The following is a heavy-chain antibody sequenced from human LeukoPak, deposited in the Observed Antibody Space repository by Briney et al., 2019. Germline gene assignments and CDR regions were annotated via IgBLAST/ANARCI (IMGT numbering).Heavy chain of an antibody. CDR3: ARVPSPYVLIFDY. J-gene: IGHJ4*02. D-gene: IGHD3-16*01. Sequence: ASVKVSCKASGYTFTGYYMHWVRQAPGQGLEWMGWINPNSGGTNYAQKFQGRVTMTRDTSISTAYMELSRLRSDDTAVYYCARVPSPYVLIFDYWGQGTLVTVSS. CDR2: INPNSGGT. V-gene: IGHV1-2*02. CDR1: GYTFTGYY.